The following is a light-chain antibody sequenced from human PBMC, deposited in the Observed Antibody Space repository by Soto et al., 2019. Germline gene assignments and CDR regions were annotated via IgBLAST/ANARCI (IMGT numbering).Light chain of an antibody. Sequence: DVVMTQSPLSLPVTLGQPASISCRSNQSLVHSDGIAYFSWFXERPGRSPRXLIYKVSNRDSGVPARFSGSGSGTDCALKISRVEAEDVAVYYCMQGTHWPITFGQGTRLEIK. CDR2: KVS. CDR3: MQGTHWPIT. CDR1: QSLVHSDGIAY. J-gene: IGKJ5*01. V-gene: IGKV2-30*02.